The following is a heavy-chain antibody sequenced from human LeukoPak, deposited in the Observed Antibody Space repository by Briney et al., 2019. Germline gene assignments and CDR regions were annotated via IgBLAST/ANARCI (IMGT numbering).Heavy chain of an antibody. CDR3: ARDRCSSTSCFIDY. Sequence: PGGSLRLSCAASGFTFSSYWMSWVGQAPGKGLEWVANIKQDGSEKYYVDSVKGRFAISRDNAKNSLYLQMNSLRAEDTAVYYCARDRCSSTSCFIDYWGQGTLVTVSS. D-gene: IGHD2-2*01. J-gene: IGHJ4*02. V-gene: IGHV3-7*04. CDR1: GFTFSSYW. CDR2: IKQDGSEK.